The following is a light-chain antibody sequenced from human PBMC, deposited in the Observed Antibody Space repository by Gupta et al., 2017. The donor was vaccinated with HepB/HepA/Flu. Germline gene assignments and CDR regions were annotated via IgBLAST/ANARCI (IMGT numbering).Light chain of an antibody. CDR3: QAWDSSTVV. Sequence: SSDLTHPPSVSVSPGQTASITCSGDKLGDKYACWYQQKPGQSPVLVIYQDSKRPSGIPERFSGSNSGNTATLTISGTQAMDEADYYCQAWDSSTVVFGGGTKLTVL. CDR2: QDS. CDR1: KLGDKY. J-gene: IGLJ2*01. V-gene: IGLV3-1*01.